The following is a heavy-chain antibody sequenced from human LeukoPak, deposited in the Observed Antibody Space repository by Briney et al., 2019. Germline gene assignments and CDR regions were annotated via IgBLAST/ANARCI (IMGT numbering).Heavy chain of an antibody. CDR1: GYTLTELS. CDR3: ATATLDLFTMVRGVIITGFDY. J-gene: IGHJ4*02. Sequence: ASVKVSCKVSGYTLTELSMHWGRQAPGKGLEWMGGFDPEDGETIYAQKFQGRVTMTEDTSTDTAYMELSSLRSEDTAVYYCATATLDLFTMVRGVIITGFDYWGQGTLVTVSS. CDR2: FDPEDGET. V-gene: IGHV1-24*01. D-gene: IGHD3-10*01.